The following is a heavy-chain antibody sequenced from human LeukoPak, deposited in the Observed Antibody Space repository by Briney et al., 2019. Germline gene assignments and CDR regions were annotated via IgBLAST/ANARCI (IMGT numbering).Heavy chain of an antibody. D-gene: IGHD6-13*01. CDR1: GYTFTDYY. Sequence: GATVKISCKASGYTFTDYYMHWVQQAPGKGLEWMGRVDPEDGETIYAEKFQGRVTITADTSTDTAYMELSSLRSEDTAVYYCAREPYTKQLVAGDSYWGQGTLVTVSS. CDR3: AREPYTKQLVAGDSY. CDR2: VDPEDGET. V-gene: IGHV1-69-2*01. J-gene: IGHJ4*02.